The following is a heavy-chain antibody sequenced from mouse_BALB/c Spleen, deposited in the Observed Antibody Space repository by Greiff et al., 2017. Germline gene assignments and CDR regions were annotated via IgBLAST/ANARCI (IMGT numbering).Heavy chain of an antibody. V-gene: IGHV5-17*02. CDR1: GFTFSSFG. J-gene: IGHJ4*01. D-gene: IGHD6-2*01. Sequence: EVQRVESGGGLVQPGGSLKLSCAASGFTFSSFGMHWVRQSPEKGLEWVAYISSGSSTIYYADTVKGRCTISRDNPNNTLFLQMPSLRSEDTAMYNYARSICFYAMDYWGQGTSVTVSS. CDR3: ARSICFYAMDY. CDR2: ISSGSSTI.